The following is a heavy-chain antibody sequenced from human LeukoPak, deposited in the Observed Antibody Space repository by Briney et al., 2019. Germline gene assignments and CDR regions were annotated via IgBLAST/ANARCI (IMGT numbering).Heavy chain of an antibody. V-gene: IGHV1-3*01. CDR2: ISAGNGNT. Sequence: ASVKVSCKASGYTFTSYAMHWVRQAPGQRLEWMGWISAGNGNTKYSQKFQGRVTITRDTSASTAYMELSSLRSEDTVVYYCARDGGYCSSTSCYSFDYWGQGTLVTVSS. CDR1: GYTFTSYA. CDR3: ARDGGYCSSTSCYSFDY. D-gene: IGHD2-2*01. J-gene: IGHJ4*02.